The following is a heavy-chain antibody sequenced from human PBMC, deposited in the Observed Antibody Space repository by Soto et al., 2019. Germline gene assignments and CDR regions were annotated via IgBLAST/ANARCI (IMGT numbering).Heavy chain of an antibody. J-gene: IGHJ5*02. Sequence: QVQLQQWGAGLLKPSETLSLTCAVYGGSFSGYYWSWIRQPPGKGLEWMGEINHSGSTNYNPSLMSRVTISVDTSKNQFSLKLSSVTAADTAVYYCARGRIVVVPAATGGRWFDPWGQGTLVTVSS. CDR2: INHSGST. CDR3: ARGRIVVVPAATGGRWFDP. V-gene: IGHV4-34*01. CDR1: GGSFSGYY. D-gene: IGHD2-2*01.